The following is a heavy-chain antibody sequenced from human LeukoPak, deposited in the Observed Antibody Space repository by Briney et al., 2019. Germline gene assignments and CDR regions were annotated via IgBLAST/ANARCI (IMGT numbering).Heavy chain of an antibody. J-gene: IGHJ4*02. CDR1: GYTFTGYF. Sequence: ASVKVSCKASGYTFTGYFMHWVRQAPGQGLEWMGWINPNSGGTNYAQKFQGKVTMTRDTSISTAYMELSRLRSDDTAVYYCARGPGPNDYSNYWGQGTLVTVSS. D-gene: IGHD4-11*01. V-gene: IGHV1-2*02. CDR2: INPNSGGT. CDR3: ARGPGPNDYSNY.